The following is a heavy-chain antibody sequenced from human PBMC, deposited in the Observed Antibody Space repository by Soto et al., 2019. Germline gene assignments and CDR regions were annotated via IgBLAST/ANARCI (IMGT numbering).Heavy chain of an antibody. J-gene: IGHJ6*02. Sequence: PGESLKISCKGSGYSFTSYWIGWVRLMPGKGLEWMGIIYPGDSDTRYSPSFQGQVTISADKSISTAYLQWSSLKASDTAMYYCARARSSYYDFWSGYYDYYYYYGMDVWGQGTTVTVSS. CDR1: GYSFTSYW. CDR2: IYPGDSDT. CDR3: ARARSSYYDFWSGYYDYYYYYGMDV. V-gene: IGHV5-51*01. D-gene: IGHD3-3*01.